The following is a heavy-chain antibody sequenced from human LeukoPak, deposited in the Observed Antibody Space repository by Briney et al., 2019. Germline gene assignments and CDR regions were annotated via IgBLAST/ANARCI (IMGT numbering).Heavy chain of an antibody. D-gene: IGHD6-19*01. V-gene: IGHV3-23*01. Sequence: GGSLRLSCAASGFTFSSYAVSWVRQAPGKGLEWVSAISGSGGGTYYADSVKGRFTISRDNSKNTLYLQMSSLGTEDTAVYYCAKTTTGYSSGRYPGWPVDYWGQGTLVSVSS. CDR1: GFTFSSYA. CDR2: ISGSGGGT. CDR3: AKTTTGYSSGRYPGWPVDY. J-gene: IGHJ4*02.